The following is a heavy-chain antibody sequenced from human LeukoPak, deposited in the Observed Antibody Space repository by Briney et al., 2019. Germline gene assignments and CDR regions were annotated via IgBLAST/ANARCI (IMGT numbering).Heavy chain of an antibody. V-gene: IGHV4-30-4*01. D-gene: IGHD4-17*01. CDR2: IYYSGST. J-gene: IGHJ4*02. CDR3: ARATGDYVFY. Sequence: KTSETLSLTCTVSGGSISSGDYYWSWIRQPPGKGLEWIGYIYYSGSTYYNSSLKSRVTISVDTSKNQFSLKLSSVTAADTAVYYCARATGDYVFYWGQGTLVTVSS. CDR1: GGSISSGDYY.